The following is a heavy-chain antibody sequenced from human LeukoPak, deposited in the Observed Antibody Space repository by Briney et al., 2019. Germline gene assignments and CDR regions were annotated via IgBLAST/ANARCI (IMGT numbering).Heavy chain of an antibody. Sequence: SETLSLTCAVYGGSFSGYYWSWIRQPPGKGLEWIGYIYYSGSTNYNPSLKSRVTISVDTSKNQFSLKLSSVTAADTAVYYCARDRQGFGIDYWGQGTLVTVSS. J-gene: IGHJ4*02. CDR1: GGSFSGYY. V-gene: IGHV4-59*01. CDR3: ARDRQGFGIDY. D-gene: IGHD3-10*01. CDR2: IYYSGST.